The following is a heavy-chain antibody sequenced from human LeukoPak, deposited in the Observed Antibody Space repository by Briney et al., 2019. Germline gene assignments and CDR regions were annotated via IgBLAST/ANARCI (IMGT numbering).Heavy chain of an antibody. CDR2: IYHSGST. J-gene: IGHJ4*02. V-gene: IGHV4-38-2*02. CDR1: GYSISSGYY. Sequence: SETLSLTCTVSGYSISSGYYWGWIRQPPGKGLEWIGSIYHSGSTNYNPSLKSRVTISVDTSKNQFSLKLSSVTAADAAVYYGARKYYFDDWGGEPWSPSPQ. CDR3: ARKYYFDD.